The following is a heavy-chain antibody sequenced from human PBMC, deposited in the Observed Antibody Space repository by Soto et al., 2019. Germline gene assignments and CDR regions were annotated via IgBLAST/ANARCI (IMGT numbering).Heavy chain of an antibody. D-gene: IGHD1-1*01. CDR1: GFSFSTYA. V-gene: IGHV3-23*01. J-gene: IGHJ4*02. CDR2: ISGIDGST. Sequence: EVQLLESGGGLVQPGESLRLSCAASGFSFSTYAMYWVRQPPGKGLEWVSAISGIDGSTYYADSVKGRFTISRDDSKNTLFLQMNSLRAVDTAVYYCEKANDGYYFGNWGQGTLVTVSS. CDR3: EKANDGYYFGN.